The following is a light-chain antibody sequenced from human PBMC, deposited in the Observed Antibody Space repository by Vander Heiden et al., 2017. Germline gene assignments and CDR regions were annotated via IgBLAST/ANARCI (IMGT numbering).Light chain of an antibody. J-gene: IGKJ1*01. Sequence: DIQLTQSPSSLSASVGDRVTITCRASQSISSYLNWYQQKPGKAPKLLIYAASSLQSGVPSRCSGSGSGTEFTLTISSLQPEDFATYYCQQSYSTPQTFGQGTKVEIK. CDR1: QSISSY. CDR3: QQSYSTPQT. V-gene: IGKV1-39*01. CDR2: AAS.